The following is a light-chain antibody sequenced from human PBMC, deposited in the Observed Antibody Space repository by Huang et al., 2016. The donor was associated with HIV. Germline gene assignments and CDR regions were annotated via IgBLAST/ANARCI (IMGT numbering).Light chain of an antibody. Sequence: DIQMTQSPSTMSASVGDRVTITCRASLSISSWLSCYQHKPGNAPKLLIYKASSLESGVPSRFIGSGSGTEFTLTISSLQPDDFATYYCQQYTTYFPTFGQGTKLEIK. J-gene: IGKJ2*01. CDR2: KAS. CDR1: LSISSW. CDR3: QQYTTYFPT. V-gene: IGKV1-5*03.